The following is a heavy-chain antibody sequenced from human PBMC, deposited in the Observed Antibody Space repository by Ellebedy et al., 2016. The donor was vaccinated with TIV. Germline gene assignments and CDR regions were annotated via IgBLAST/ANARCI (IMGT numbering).Heavy chain of an antibody. CDR1: GFTVSSNY. V-gene: IGHV3-66*01. J-gene: IGHJ4*02. D-gene: IGHD2-15*01. CDR3: ARERVVARFYHFDY. Sequence: GESLKISCAASGFTVSSNYMSWVRQAPGKGLEWVSVIYSGGSTYYADSVQGRFTISSDNSKNTLYLQMNSLRAEDTAVYYCARERVVARFYHFDYWGQGTLVTVSS. CDR2: IYSGGST.